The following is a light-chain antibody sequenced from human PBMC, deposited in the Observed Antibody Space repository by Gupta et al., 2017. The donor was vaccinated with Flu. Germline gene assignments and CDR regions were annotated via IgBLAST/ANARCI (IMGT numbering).Light chain of an antibody. CDR1: QSILYSTDNKNY. Sequence: SLGERATINCRSSQSILYSTDNKNYLAWYQQKPGQPPKLLIYWASTRASGVPDRFSGNGSGTDFSLTVSSLQAEDVAVYYCQQYDSTPYSFGQGTKLEVK. CDR3: QQYDSTPYS. J-gene: IGKJ2*03. V-gene: IGKV4-1*01. CDR2: WAS.